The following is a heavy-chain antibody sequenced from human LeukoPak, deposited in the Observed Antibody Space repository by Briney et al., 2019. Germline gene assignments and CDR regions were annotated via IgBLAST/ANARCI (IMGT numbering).Heavy chain of an antibody. CDR2: IYHSGST. J-gene: IGHJ4*02. CDR1: GYSISSGYY. V-gene: IGHV4-38-2*01. Sequence: SETLSLTCAVSGYSISSGYYWAWIRQPPGKGLEWIGSIYHSGSTYYKPSLKSRVTISVDTSKNQFSLKVNSVTAADTAVYYCARHGGRSGFDPYDYWGQGTLVTVSS. CDR3: ARHGGRSGFDPYDY. D-gene: IGHD5-12*01.